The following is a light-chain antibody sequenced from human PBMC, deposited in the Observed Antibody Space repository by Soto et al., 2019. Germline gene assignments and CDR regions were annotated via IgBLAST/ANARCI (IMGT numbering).Light chain of an antibody. CDR3: QSYDSSLSRV. J-gene: IGLJ2*01. CDR2: GNS. CDR1: SSNIGAGYD. Sequence: QSVLTQPPSVSGAPGQRVTISCTGSSSNIGAGYDVPWYQQLPVTAPKLLIYGNSNRPSGVPDRFSGSKSGTSASLAITGLQAEDEADYCCQSYDSSLSRVFGGGTKLTVL. V-gene: IGLV1-40*01.